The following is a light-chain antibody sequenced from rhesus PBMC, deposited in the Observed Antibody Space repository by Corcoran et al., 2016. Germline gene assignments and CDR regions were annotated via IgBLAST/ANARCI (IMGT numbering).Light chain of an antibody. CDR3: QQYNNSPYS. CDR2: YAS. Sequence: DIQMTQSPSSLSASVGDRVTITCRASQGINNYLSWYQQKPGKAPTPLIYYASSLETGVPSRFSGSRSGTDYTLTISSLQPEDIATYYCQQYNNSPYSFGQGTKVEIK. J-gene: IGKJ2*01. CDR1: QGINNY. V-gene: IGKV1-66*01.